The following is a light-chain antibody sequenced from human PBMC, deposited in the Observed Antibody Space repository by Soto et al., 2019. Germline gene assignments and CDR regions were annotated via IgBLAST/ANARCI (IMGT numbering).Light chain of an antibody. CDR1: RDISNY. Sequence: DIQLTQSPSAMSASVGDRVTITCRASRDISNYLAWFQQKPGKVPKSLMYAASNLQSGVPSRFRGSGSGTECTLTITRLQPEDFETYYCLQHKSYPWAFGQGTKVDIK. CDR3: LQHKSYPWA. CDR2: AAS. V-gene: IGKV1-17*03. J-gene: IGKJ1*01.